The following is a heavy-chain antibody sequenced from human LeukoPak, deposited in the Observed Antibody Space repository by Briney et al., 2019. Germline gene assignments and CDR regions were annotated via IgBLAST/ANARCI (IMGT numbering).Heavy chain of an antibody. CDR3: ARDPTYGSGRLDAFDI. CDR1: GGSISSYY. D-gene: IGHD3-10*01. V-gene: IGHV4-4*07. J-gene: IGHJ3*02. CDR2: MYTSGST. Sequence: SETLSLTCTVSGGSISSYYWSWIRQPAGKGLEWIGRMYTSGSTNYNPSLKSRVTISVDTSKNQFSLKLSSVTAADTAVYYCARDPTYGSGRLDAFDIWGQGTMVIVSS.